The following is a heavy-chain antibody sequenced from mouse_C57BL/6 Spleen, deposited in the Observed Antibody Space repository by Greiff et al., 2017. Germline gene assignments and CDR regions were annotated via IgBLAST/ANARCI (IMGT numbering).Heavy chain of an antibody. CDR1: GYTFTSYW. CDR3: ARWSTVVAPRWYFDV. CDR2: IDPNSGGT. D-gene: IGHD1-1*01. V-gene: IGHV1-72*01. Sequence: QVQLQQPGAELVKPGASVKLSCKASGYTFTSYWMHWVKQRPGRGLEWIGRIDPNSGGTKYNEKFKSKATLTVDKPSSTAYMQLSSLTSEDSAVYYGARWSTVVAPRWYFDVWGTGTTVTVSS. J-gene: IGHJ1*03.